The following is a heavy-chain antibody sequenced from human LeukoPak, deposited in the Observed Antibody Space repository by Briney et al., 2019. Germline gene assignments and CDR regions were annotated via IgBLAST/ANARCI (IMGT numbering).Heavy chain of an antibody. D-gene: IGHD6-13*01. Sequence: SQTLSLTCTVSGGSISSGSYYWSWIRQPAGKGREWIGRIYTSGSTNYNPSLKSRVTISVDTSKNQFSLKLSSVTAADTAVYYCARGYIRYSSSWYTKDDAFDIWGQGTMVTVSS. CDR2: IYTSGST. J-gene: IGHJ3*02. CDR3: ARGYIRYSSSWYTKDDAFDI. V-gene: IGHV4-61*02. CDR1: GGSISSGSYY.